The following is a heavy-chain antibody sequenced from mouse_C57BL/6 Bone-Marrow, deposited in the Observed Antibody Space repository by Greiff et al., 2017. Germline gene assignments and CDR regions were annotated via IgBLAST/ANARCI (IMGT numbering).Heavy chain of an antibody. Sequence: EVKVVESGGGLVKPGGSLKLSCAASGFTFSDYGMHWVRQAPEKGLEWVAYISSGSSTIYYADTVKGRFTISRDNAKNTLFRQMTSLRSEDTAMYYCARYLGDYWGQGTTLTVSS. D-gene: IGHD3-3*01. CDR2: ISSGSSTI. CDR3: ARYLGDY. J-gene: IGHJ2*01. V-gene: IGHV5-17*01. CDR1: GFTFSDYG.